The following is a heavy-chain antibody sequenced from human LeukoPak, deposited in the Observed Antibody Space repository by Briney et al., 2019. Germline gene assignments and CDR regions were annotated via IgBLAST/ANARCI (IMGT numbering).Heavy chain of an antibody. J-gene: IGHJ6*03. CDR1: GYSISSGYY. CDR2: IYHSGST. CDR3: ARVRRPVVRGVITPYYYYYYYMDV. D-gene: IGHD3-10*01. Sequence: SETLSLTCTVSGYSISSGYYWGWIRQPPGKGLEWIGSIYHSGSTNYNPSLKSRVTISVDTSKNQFSLKLSSVTAADTAVYYCARVRRPVVRGVITPYYYYYYYMDVWGKGTTVTVSS. V-gene: IGHV4-38-2*02.